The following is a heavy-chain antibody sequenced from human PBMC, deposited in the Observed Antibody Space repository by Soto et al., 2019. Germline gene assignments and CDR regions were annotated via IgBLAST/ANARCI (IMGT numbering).Heavy chain of an antibody. J-gene: IGHJ2*01. Sequence: QVQLQESGPGLVKPSQTLSLTCTVSGASISSGGYYWGWIRQHPGKGLEWIGFIYYIGTSYYNPSLENRITLSVDTSKNHFSLNLTSVTAADTAVYYCARVLRDVLSDRYYWYFDLWGRGTLVTVSS. CDR3: ARVLRDVLSDRYYWYFDL. CDR1: GASISSGGYY. CDR2: IYYIGTS. D-gene: IGHD3-16*02. V-gene: IGHV4-31*03.